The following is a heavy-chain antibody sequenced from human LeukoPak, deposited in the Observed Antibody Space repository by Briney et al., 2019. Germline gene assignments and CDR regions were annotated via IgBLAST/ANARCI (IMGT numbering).Heavy chain of an antibody. CDR1: GYTFSRYG. CDR2: INIYNGNT. CDR3: ARFSCNGGRCFSTSYYFYTMDV. J-gene: IGHJ6*02. Sequence: ASVKVSCKASGYTFSRYGISWVRQAPGQGLKWMGWINIYNGNTHYEQKVQGRVTMTTDTSTTTAYMDLRSLRSDDTAVYFCARFSCNGGRCFSTSYYFYTMDVWGQGTTVTVSS. V-gene: IGHV1-18*01. D-gene: IGHD2-15*01.